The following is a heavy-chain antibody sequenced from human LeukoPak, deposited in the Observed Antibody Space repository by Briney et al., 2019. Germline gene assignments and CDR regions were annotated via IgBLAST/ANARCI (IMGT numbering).Heavy chain of an antibody. CDR2: IYPGDSDT. V-gene: IGHV5-51*01. CDR3: ARGPYSSSSYRFNWFDP. J-gene: IGHJ5*02. CDR1: GYSFTRYW. Sequence: GESLKISCKGSGYSFTRYWIGWVRQMPGKGLEWMGIIYPGDSDTRYSPSFQGQVTISADKSISTAYLQWSSLKASDTAMYYCARGPYSSSSYRFNWFDPWGQGTLVTVSS. D-gene: IGHD6-6*01.